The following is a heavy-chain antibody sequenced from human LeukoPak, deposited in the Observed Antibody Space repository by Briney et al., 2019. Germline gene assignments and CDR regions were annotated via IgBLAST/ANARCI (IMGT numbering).Heavy chain of an antibody. V-gene: IGHV4-59*01. CDR3: ARSGKSAYILDY. J-gene: IGHJ4*02. Sequence: SETLSLTCTVSGGSISSYYWSWIRQPPGKGLEWIGYIYYTGSTSYNPSLKSRVTISVDTSKNQFSLKLSSVTAADTAVYYCARSGKSAYILDYWGQGTLVTVSS. CDR1: GGSISSYY. D-gene: IGHD3-16*01. CDR2: IYYTGST.